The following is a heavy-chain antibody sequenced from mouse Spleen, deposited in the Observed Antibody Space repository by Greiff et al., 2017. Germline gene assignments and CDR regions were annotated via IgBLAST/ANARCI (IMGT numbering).Heavy chain of an antibody. D-gene: IGHD2-4*01. CDR3: ARSGVYYDYDDWYFDV. CDR1: GYTFTSYW. CDR2: IDPNSGGT. J-gene: IGHJ1*01. V-gene: IGHV1-72*01. Sequence: QVQLKESGAELVKPGASVKLSCKASGYTFTSYWMHWVKQRPGRGLEWIGRIDPNSGGTKYNEKFKSKATLTVDKPSSTAYMQLSSLTSEDSAVYYCARSGVYYDYDDWYFDVWGAGTTVTVSS.